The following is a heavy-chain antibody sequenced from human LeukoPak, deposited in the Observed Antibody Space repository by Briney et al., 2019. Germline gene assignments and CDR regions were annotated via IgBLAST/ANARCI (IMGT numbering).Heavy chain of an antibody. CDR1: GFTFSAFE. J-gene: IGHJ4*02. CDR2: ISGSGGTT. V-gene: IGHV3-48*03. D-gene: IGHD2-2*01. CDR3: VRVYCSSTSCSDYFDY. Sequence: GGSLRLACAASGFTFSAFEMNWVRQAPGKGLEWLSYISGSGGTTLYADSVKGRFTISRDNAKNSLYLQMNSLRVEDTAVYYCVRVYCSSTSCSDYFDYWGQGSLVTVSS.